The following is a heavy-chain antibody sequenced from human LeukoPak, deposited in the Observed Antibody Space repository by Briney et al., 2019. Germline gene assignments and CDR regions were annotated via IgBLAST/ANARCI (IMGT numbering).Heavy chain of an antibody. V-gene: IGHV4-59*01. Sequence: PSETLSLTCTVSGGSIRSYYWSWIRQPPGKGLEWIGYIYYSGSTDYNPSLKSRVTISVDTSKNQFSLKLSSVTAADTAVYYCASRVLGRQQLDPYYYYYYGMDVWGQGTTITVSS. D-gene: IGHD6-13*01. CDR1: GGSIRSYY. CDR2: IYYSGST. J-gene: IGHJ6*02. CDR3: ASRVLGRQQLDPYYYYYYGMDV.